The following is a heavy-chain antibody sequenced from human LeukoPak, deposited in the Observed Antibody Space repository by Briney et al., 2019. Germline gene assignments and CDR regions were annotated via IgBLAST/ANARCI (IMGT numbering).Heavy chain of an antibody. CDR2: IGSTSI. Sequence: GGSLRLSCAASGFSTRTYSMGWVRQAPGKGLERVSYIGSTSIYADSVKGRFTISRDNAKNTLYLQMNSLRAEDTAVYYCARDGPPAGAGDFDYWGQGTPVTVSS. CDR3: ARDGPPAGAGDFDY. D-gene: IGHD2-2*01. CDR1: GFSTRTYS. J-gene: IGHJ4*02. V-gene: IGHV3-48*01.